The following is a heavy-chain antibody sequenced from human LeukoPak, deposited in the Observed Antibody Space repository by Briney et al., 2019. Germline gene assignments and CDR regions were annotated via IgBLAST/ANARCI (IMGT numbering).Heavy chain of an antibody. J-gene: IGHJ4*02. Sequence: GGSLRLSCAASGFTFSIYAMHWVRQAPGKGLEWVAVISYDGSNKYYADSVKGRFTISRDNSKNTLYLQMNSLRAEDTAVYYCASAPPYDFWSGYWDRGLDYWGQGTLVTVSS. D-gene: IGHD3-3*01. CDR2: ISYDGSNK. V-gene: IGHV3-30*01. CDR1: GFTFSIYA. CDR3: ASAPPYDFWSGYWDRGLDY.